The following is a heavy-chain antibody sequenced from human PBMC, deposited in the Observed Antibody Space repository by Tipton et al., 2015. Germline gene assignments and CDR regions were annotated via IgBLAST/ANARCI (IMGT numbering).Heavy chain of an antibody. CDR3: ACHDYDLLTRDYQTVDY. Sequence: TLSLTCAVSAYSISSDYYWGWIRQPPGKGLEWIGSIFHRGDTNYNPSLKSRVTISLDTSKNQFSLRLSSVTAADTAVYYCACHDYDLLTRDYQTVDYWGQGTLVTVSS. CDR2: IFHRGDT. J-gene: IGHJ4*02. D-gene: IGHD3-9*01. V-gene: IGHV4-38-2*01. CDR1: AYSISSDYY.